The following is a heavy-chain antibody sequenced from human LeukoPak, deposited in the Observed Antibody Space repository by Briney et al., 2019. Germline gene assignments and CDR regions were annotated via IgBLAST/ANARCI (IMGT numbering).Heavy chain of an antibody. Sequence: GSLRLSCAASGFTVSNNYMSWVRQAPGKGLEWVSVIYSGGSTYYADSVKGRFTISGDNSKNTLYLQMNSLRAEDTAVYYYARSHCGGDCYSDWWFDPWGQGTLVTVSS. V-gene: IGHV3-66*01. CDR1: GFTVSNNY. CDR3: ARSHCGGDCYSDWWFDP. D-gene: IGHD2-21*02. CDR2: IYSGGST. J-gene: IGHJ5*02.